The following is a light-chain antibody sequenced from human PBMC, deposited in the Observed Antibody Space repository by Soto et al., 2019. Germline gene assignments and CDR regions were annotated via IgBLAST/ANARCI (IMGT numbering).Light chain of an antibody. J-gene: IGLJ3*02. CDR2: NNN. CDR3: ATWDDSLNARGV. Sequence: QSVLTQTPSASGTPGQTVTISCSGSRSNIGNNAVSWYQQFPGTAPKLLIYNNNQRPSGVPDRFSGSKSGTSASLAISGLQSEDEADYYYATWDDSLNARGVFGGGTKLTVL. V-gene: IGLV1-44*01. CDR1: RSNIGNNA.